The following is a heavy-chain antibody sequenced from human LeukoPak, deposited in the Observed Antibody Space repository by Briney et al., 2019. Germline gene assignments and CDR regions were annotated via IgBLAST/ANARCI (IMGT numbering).Heavy chain of an antibody. J-gene: IGHJ2*01. CDR3: ARAAGVRGTDWYFDL. CDR2: INHSGST. CDR1: GGSFSGYY. Sequence: SETLSLTCAVYGGSFSGYYWSWIRQPPGKGLEWIGEINHSGSTNYNPSLKSRVTISVDTSKNQFSLKLSSVTAADTAVYYCARAAGVRGTDWYFDLWGRGTLVTVSS. V-gene: IGHV4-34*01. D-gene: IGHD6-19*01.